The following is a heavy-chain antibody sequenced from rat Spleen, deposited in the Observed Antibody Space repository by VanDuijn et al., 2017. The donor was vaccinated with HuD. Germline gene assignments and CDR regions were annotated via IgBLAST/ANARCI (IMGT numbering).Heavy chain of an antibody. CDR1: GFTFSDYG. CDR3: ARQRGPSWFAY. V-gene: IGHV5-17*01. CDR2: LMYGDSSGHSGT. D-gene: IGHD3-1*01. J-gene: IGHJ3*01. Sequence: VQLVESGGGLVQPGWSLKLSCAASGFTFSDYGMAWVRQTPTKGPEWVATLMYGDSSGHSGTYYRDSVKGRFTITRDNAHSTLYLQMNSLRSEDTATYYCARQRGPSWFAYWGQGSLVTVSS.